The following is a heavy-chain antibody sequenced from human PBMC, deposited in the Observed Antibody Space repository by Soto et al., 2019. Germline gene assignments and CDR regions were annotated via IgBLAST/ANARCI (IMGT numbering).Heavy chain of an antibody. J-gene: IGHJ5*02. V-gene: IGHV3-48*02. Sequence: EVQLVESGGGLVQPGGSLRLSCAASGFTFSSYSMNWVRQAPGKGLEWVSYISSSSSTIYYADSVKGRFTISRDNAKNSLYLQMNSLRDEDTSVYYCAREGLWGYVWGYNWFDPWGQGTLVTVSS. CDR1: GFTFSSYS. CDR2: ISSSSSTI. D-gene: IGHD3-16*01. CDR3: AREGLWGYVWGYNWFDP.